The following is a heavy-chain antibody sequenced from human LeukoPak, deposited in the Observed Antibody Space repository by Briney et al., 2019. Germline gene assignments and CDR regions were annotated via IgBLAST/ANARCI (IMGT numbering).Heavy chain of an antibody. D-gene: IGHD2-2*02. V-gene: IGHV4-30-4*01. J-gene: IGHJ5*02. CDR1: GGSISSGDYY. CDR2: IYYSGST. Sequence: SQTLSLTCTVSGGSISSGDYYWSWIRQPPGKGLEWIGYIYYSGSTYYNPSLKSRVTISVDTSKNQFSLKLSSVTAADTAVYYCARDRGLDYCSGTSCYTNGATFDPWGQGTLVTVSS. CDR3: ARDRGLDYCSGTSCYTNGATFDP.